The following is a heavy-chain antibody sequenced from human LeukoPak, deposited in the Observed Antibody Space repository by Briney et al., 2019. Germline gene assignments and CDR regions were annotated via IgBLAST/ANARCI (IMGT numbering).Heavy chain of an antibody. Sequence: PSETLSLTCTVSGGSISSSSYYWGWIRQPAGKGLEWIGRIYTSGSTNYNPSLKSRVTISVDTSKNQFSLKLSSVTAADTAVYYCARERYGGNSGFYFDYWGQGTLVTVSS. CDR1: GGSISSSSYY. CDR2: IYTSGST. CDR3: ARERYGGNSGFYFDY. J-gene: IGHJ4*02. V-gene: IGHV4-61*02. D-gene: IGHD4-23*01.